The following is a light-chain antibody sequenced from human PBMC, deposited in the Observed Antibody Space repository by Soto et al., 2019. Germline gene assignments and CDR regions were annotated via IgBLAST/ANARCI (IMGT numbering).Light chain of an antibody. CDR1: SGHSNYI. CDR2: VESSGSY. CDR3: ETWDRNNRV. V-gene: IGLV4-60*03. Sequence: QLVLTQSSSASASLGSSVKLTCTLSSGHSNYIIAWHHQQPGKAPRYLMKVESSGSYNKGSGIPDRFSGSSSGADRYLTISNLRSEDEADYYCETWDRNNRVFGGGTKVTVL. J-gene: IGLJ2*01.